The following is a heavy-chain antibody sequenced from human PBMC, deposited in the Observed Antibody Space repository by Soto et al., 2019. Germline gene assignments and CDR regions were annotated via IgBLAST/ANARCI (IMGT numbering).Heavy chain of an antibody. V-gene: IGHV4-4*02. Sequence: PSETLSLTCDVSGVSISSGNWGSWVRQPPGKGLEWIAEVYNDGSANYHPSRESRATISVDRSKNQFYLRLSSVTAADPGKYSCARLVYDSRLNYLYFDHWGQGPLVIVSS. CDR3: ARLVYDSRLNYLYFDH. D-gene: IGHD5-12*01. CDR2: VYNDGSA. CDR1: GVSISSGNW. J-gene: IGHJ4*02.